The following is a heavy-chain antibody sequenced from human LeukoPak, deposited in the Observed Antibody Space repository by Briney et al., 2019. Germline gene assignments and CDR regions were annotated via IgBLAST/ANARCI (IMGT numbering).Heavy chain of an antibody. CDR1: GGTFSSYA. V-gene: IGHV1-69*06. CDR3: ASGPFLTFDHTPEGYYHYYMDV. CDR2: IIPIFGTA. D-gene: IGHD1-14*01. Sequence: SVKVSCKASGGTFSSYAISWVRQAPGQGLEWMGGIIPIFGTANYAQKFRGRVTITADKSTRTAYMELSSLRSEDTAVYYCASGPFLTFDHTPEGYYHYYMDVWGPGTTVTTSS. J-gene: IGHJ6*03.